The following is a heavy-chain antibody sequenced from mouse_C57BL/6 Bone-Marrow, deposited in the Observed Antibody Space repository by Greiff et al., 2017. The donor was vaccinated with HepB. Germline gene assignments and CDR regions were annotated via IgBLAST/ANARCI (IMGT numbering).Heavy chain of an antibody. V-gene: IGHV1-64*01. Sequence: VQLQQSGAELVKPGASVKLSCKASGYTFTSYWMHWVKQRPGQGLEWIGMIHPNSGSTNYNEKFKSKATLTVDKSSSTAYMQPSSMTSEDSAVYYCARRGGLRGAMDYWGQGTSVTVSS. CDR1: GYTFTSYW. J-gene: IGHJ4*01. CDR2: IHPNSGST. CDR3: ARRGGLRGAMDY. D-gene: IGHD2-2*01.